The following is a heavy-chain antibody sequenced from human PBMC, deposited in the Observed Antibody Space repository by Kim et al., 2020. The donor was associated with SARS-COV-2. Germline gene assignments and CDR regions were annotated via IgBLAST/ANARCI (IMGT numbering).Heavy chain of an antibody. Sequence: GGSLRLSCTASGFTFGDYAMSWVRQAPGKGLEWVGFIRSKAYGGTTEYAASVKGRFTISRDDSKSIAYLQMNSLKTEDTAVYYCTTVTNHYYYYYGMDVWGQGTTVTVS. D-gene: IGHD4-17*01. J-gene: IGHJ6*02. V-gene: IGHV3-49*04. CDR2: IRSKAYGGTT. CDR1: GFTFGDYA. CDR3: TTVTNHYYYYYGMDV.